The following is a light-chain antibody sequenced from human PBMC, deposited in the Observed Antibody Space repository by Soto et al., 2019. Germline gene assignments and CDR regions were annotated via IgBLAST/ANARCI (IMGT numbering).Light chain of an antibody. V-gene: IGKV3-15*01. CDR3: QQYGSSPLWT. CDR2: NAF. J-gene: IGKJ1*01. CDR1: QSVSSN. Sequence: EIVMTQSPATLSVSPGERATLSCRASQSVSSNLAWYQHKPGQAPRLLIDNAFTRATGVPARFSGSGSGTDFTLTISRLEPEDFAVYYCQQYGSSPLWTFGQGTKVDI.